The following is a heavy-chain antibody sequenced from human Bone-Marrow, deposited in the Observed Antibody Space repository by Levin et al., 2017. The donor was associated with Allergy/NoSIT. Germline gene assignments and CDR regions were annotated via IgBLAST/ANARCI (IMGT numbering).Heavy chain of an antibody. J-gene: IGHJ4*02. V-gene: IGHV5-51*01. D-gene: IGHD4-23*01. CDR2: VFPSDSDT. Sequence: GESLKISCQASGYSFTSFWFGWVRQRPGKGLEWMGLVFPSDSDTRVSPSFQGQIIMSVDKSISTAYLQWSSLKASDSAMYYCARRDSDGSNSFDYWGQGTLVTVSP. CDR3: ARRDSDGSNSFDY. CDR1: GYSFTSFW.